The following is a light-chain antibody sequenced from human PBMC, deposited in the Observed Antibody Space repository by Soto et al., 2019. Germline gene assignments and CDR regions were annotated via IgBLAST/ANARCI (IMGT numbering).Light chain of an antibody. Sequence: QSALTQPASVSGSPGQSITISCTGTSSDVGTYDYVSWYQQHPGKAPKLIIFEVNNRPSGVSYRFSGSKSGNTASPTISGLQAEDEADYYCSSYTIDNTVVFGGGTKLTVL. V-gene: IGLV2-14*01. CDR1: SSDVGTYDY. J-gene: IGLJ3*02. CDR2: EVN. CDR3: SSYTIDNTVV.